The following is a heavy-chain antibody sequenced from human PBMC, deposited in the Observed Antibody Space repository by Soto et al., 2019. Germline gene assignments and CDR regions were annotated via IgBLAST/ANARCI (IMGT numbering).Heavy chain of an antibody. D-gene: IGHD4-17*01. CDR1: GYTFTEYD. Sequence: QVQLVQSGAEVRKPGVSVKVSCKASGYTFTEYDISGVRQAPGQGLEWMGWISVYNDNRHYAEKVQGRVTLTIDKSTSTAYMEMRSLISDDTAIYYCARYRGDPYWYFDLWGRGTLFTVFS. CDR3: ARYRGDPYWYFDL. V-gene: IGHV1-18*01. CDR2: ISVYNDNR. J-gene: IGHJ2*01.